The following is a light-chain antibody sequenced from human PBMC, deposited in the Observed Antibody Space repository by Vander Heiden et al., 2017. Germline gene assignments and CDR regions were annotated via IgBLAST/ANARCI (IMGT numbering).Light chain of an antibody. CDR1: QNIRSH. Sequence: DIQMAQSPSSLSASVGARVTITCRASQNIRSHLNWYQHKPGKAPKLLIFAASSLQSGVPSRFSGSGSGTDFPLTISRLQPEDFATYYCQQSYSYPHTFGQGTKLEIK. J-gene: IGKJ2*01. CDR3: QQSYSYPHT. V-gene: IGKV1-39*01. CDR2: AAS.